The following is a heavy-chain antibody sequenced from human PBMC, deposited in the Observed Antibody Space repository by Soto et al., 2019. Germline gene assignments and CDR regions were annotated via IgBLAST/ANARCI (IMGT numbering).Heavy chain of an antibody. CDR1: GFTFDDYA. V-gene: IGHV3-9*01. J-gene: IGHJ3*01. D-gene: IGHD1-1*01. CDR2: ISWNSGSI. CDR3: AKDRNNNSNPGGAFDL. Sequence: EVQLVESGGGLVQPGRSLRLSCAASGFTFDDYAMHWVRQAPGKGLEWVSGISWNSGSIGYADSVKGRFTISRANAKNSLYLQMNSLRAEDTALYYCAKDRNNNSNPGGAFDLWGQGTMVSVSS.